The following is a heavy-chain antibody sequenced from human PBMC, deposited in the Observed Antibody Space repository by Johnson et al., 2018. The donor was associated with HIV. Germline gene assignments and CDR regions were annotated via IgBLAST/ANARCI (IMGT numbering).Heavy chain of an antibody. Sequence: QVQLVESGGGVVQPGKSLRIYCAVSEFTFSNYAMHWVRLPPGKGLEWVAIIRYDGSNKYYADSVKGRFTISRDDSKSTLNLQMNSLGAEDTAVYYCARDRKYGVGATRDDAFDIWGQGTMVTVSS. D-gene: IGHD1-26*01. CDR3: ARDRKYGVGATRDDAFDI. J-gene: IGHJ3*02. CDR2: IRYDGSNK. V-gene: IGHV3-33*08. CDR1: EFTFSNYA.